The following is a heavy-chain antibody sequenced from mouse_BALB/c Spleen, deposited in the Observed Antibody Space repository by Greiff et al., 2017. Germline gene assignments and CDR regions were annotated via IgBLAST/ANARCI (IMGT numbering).Heavy chain of an antibody. D-gene: IGHD3-1*01. CDR3: ARSGYFDY. J-gene: IGHJ2*01. CDR1: GYSITSGYY. Sequence: DVKLQESGPGLVKPSQSLSLTCSVTGYSITSGYYWNWIRQFPGNKLEWMGYISYDGSNNYNPSLKNRISITRDTSKNQFFLKLNSVTTEETATYYCARSGYFDYWGQGTTLTVSS. V-gene: IGHV3-6*02. CDR2: ISYDGSN.